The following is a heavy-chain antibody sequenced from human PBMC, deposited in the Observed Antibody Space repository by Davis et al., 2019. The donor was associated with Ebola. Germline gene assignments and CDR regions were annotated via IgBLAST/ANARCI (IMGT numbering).Heavy chain of an antibody. D-gene: IGHD6-13*01. J-gene: IGHJ6*02. V-gene: IGHV1-18*01. CDR1: GYTFTSYC. CDR2: ISAYNGNT. Sequence: ASVKVSCKASGYTFTSYCISWVRQAPGQGLEWMGWISAYNGNTNYAQKLQGRVTMTTDTSTSTAYMALRSLRSDDTAAYYCARDSSSWYLNYGMDVWGQGTTVTVSS. CDR3: ARDSSSWYLNYGMDV.